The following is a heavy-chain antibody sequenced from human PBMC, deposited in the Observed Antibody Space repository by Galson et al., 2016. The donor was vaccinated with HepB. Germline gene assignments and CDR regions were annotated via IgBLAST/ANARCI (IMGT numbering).Heavy chain of an antibody. Sequence: SVKVSCKASGGTFTNFGFSWVRQAPGQGLEWMGGITPVFGTVAYAQKFQGRVTITADKSTTTAYMELISLRSEDTAVYYCVRKAAASGDYYFDYWGQGTLVTVSS. V-gene: IGHV1-69*06. CDR1: GGTFTNFG. CDR2: ITPVFGTV. D-gene: IGHD1-26*01. J-gene: IGHJ4*02. CDR3: VRKAAASGDYYFDY.